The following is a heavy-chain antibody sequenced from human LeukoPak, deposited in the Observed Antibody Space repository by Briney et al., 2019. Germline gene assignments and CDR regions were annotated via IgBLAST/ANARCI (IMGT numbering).Heavy chain of an antibody. CDR2: IKQGGREE. J-gene: IGHJ5*02. D-gene: IGHD3-10*01. CDR1: EFIFSDCW. V-gene: IGHV3-7*03. CDR3: ARDNGGWFDT. Sequence: PGGSLRLSCVASEFIFSDCWMRWVRQAAGMGLEWVANIKQGGREEKYVSSVKGRFAISRDEAKSTLYLQMDSLSGDDTAVYYCARDNGGWFDTWGRGTLVTVSS.